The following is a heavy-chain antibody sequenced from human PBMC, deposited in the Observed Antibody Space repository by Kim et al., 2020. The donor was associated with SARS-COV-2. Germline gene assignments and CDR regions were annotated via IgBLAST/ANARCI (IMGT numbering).Heavy chain of an antibody. D-gene: IGHD1-7*01. CDR3: ASFGGPRKLELPG. J-gene: IGHJ4*02. CDR1: GGTFSSYA. V-gene: IGHV1-69*04. Sequence: SVKVSCKASGGTFSSYAISWVRQAPGQGLEWMGRIIPILGIANYAQKFQGRVTITADKSTSTAYMELSSLRSEDTAVYYCASFGGPRKLELPGWGQGTLVTVSS. CDR2: IIPILGIA.